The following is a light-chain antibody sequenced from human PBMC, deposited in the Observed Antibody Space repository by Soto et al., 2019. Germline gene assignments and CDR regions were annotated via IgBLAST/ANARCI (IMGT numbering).Light chain of an antibody. V-gene: IGLV3-1*01. Sequence: SYELTQPPSVSVSPGHTATISCSGDKLGEKYVCWYQQKPGQSPVLVIYQDRKRPSGVPDRFSGSKAGTSASLAISGLRSEDEADYHCAAWDDNLSGWVFGGGTKLTVL. CDR2: QDR. CDR3: AAWDDNLSGWV. J-gene: IGLJ3*02. CDR1: KLGEKY.